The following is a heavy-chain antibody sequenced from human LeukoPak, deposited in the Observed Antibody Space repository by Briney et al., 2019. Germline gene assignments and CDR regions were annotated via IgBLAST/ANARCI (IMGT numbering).Heavy chain of an antibody. V-gene: IGHV1-69*01. D-gene: IGHD2-2*01. Sequence: LVKVSCKASGGTFSSYAISWVRQAPGQGLEWMGGIIPIFGTANYAQKFQGRVTITADESTSTAYMELSSLRSEDTAVYYCARSYCSTSCYRSAFDIWGQGTMVTVSS. CDR3: ARSYCSTSCYRSAFDI. J-gene: IGHJ3*02. CDR2: IIPIFGTA. CDR1: GGTFSSYA.